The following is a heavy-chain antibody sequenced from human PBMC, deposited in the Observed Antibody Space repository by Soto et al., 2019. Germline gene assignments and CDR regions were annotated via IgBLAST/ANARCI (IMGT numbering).Heavy chain of an antibody. D-gene: IGHD3-10*01. V-gene: IGHV1-69*01. CDR1: GVTFSSET. CDR2: IIPLFGTA. J-gene: IGHJ5*02. Sequence: QVQLVQSGADVKKPGSSVKVSCQASGVTFSSETLGWVRQAPGQGLEWVGGIIPLFGTASYAQKFQGRVTITAEESTSTVYMELSSLRSDDTAVYFCATELGENPASPLDAWGQGNLVTVSS. CDR3: ATELGENPASPLDA.